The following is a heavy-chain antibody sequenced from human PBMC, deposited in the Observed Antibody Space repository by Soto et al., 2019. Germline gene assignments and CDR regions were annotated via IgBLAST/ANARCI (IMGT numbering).Heavy chain of an antibody. CDR2: INPNSGGT. Sequence: ASVKVSCKASGYTFTSYGISWVRQAPGQGLEWMGWINPNSGGTNYAQKFQGWVTMTRDTSTSTVYMELSSLRSEDAAVYYCARLRLQSTNWFDPWGQGTLVTVSS. J-gene: IGHJ5*02. D-gene: IGHD2-15*01. CDR1: GYTFTSYG. CDR3: ARLRLQSTNWFDP. V-gene: IGHV1-2*04.